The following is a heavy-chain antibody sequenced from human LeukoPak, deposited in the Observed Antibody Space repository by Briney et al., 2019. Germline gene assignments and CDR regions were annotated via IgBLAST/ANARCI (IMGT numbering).Heavy chain of an antibody. V-gene: IGHV4-34*01. CDR3: ARRRGYSYGSSLDY. J-gene: IGHJ4*02. CDR2: INHSGST. CDR1: GGSISSYY. Sequence: SETLSLTCTVSGGSISSYYWSWIRQPPGKGLEWIVEINHSGSTNYNPSLKSRVTISVDTSKNQFSLKLSSVTAADTAVYYCARRRGYSYGSSLDYWGQGTLVTVSS. D-gene: IGHD5-18*01.